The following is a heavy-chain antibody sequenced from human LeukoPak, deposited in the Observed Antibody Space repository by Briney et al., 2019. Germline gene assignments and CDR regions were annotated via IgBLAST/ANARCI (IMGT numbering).Heavy chain of an antibody. Sequence: GGSLRLSCAASGSGFTVSTNYMSWVRQAPGKGLEWVSVMYSGGGTYYADSVEGRFTISRDNAENSLYLQMNSLRAEDTAVYYCARSRGAGPGAYFDYWGQGTLVTVTS. V-gene: IGHV3-53*01. D-gene: IGHD6-19*01. CDR3: ARSRGAGPGAYFDY. CDR1: GSGFTVSTNY. CDR2: MYSGGGT. J-gene: IGHJ4*02.